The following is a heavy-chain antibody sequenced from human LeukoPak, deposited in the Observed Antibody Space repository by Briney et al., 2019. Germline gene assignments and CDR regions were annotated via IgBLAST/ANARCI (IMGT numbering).Heavy chain of an antibody. D-gene: IGHD6-19*01. CDR2: ISGSGGST. Sequence: GGSLRLSCAASGFTFSSYAMSWIRQAPGKGLEWVSAISGSGGSTYYADSVKGRFTISRDNSKNTLYLQMNSLRAEDTAVYYCASYSSGWVIGAFDIWGQGTMVTVSS. CDR1: GFTFSSYA. CDR3: ASYSSGWVIGAFDI. V-gene: IGHV3-23*01. J-gene: IGHJ3*02.